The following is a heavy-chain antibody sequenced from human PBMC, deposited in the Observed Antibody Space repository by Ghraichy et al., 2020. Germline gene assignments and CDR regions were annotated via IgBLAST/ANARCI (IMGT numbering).Heavy chain of an antibody. CDR3: ARVVIMNYYYYMDV. CDR2: INPNSGGT. Sequence: ASVKVSCKASGSTFTGYFMHSVRQAPGQGLELMGWINPNSGGTNYAQKFQGRVTMTRDTSISTAYMELSRLRSDDTAVYYCARVVIMNYYYYMDVWGKGTTVTVPS. CDR1: GSTFTGYF. J-gene: IGHJ6*03. V-gene: IGHV1-2*02. D-gene: IGHD3-22*01.